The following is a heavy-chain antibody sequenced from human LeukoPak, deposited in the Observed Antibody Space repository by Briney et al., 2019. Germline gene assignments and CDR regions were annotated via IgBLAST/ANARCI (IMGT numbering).Heavy chain of an antibody. CDR2: IYYSGST. CDR3: ARHSIVGQWLVPFDY. CDR1: GGSISSYY. V-gene: IGHV4-59*08. D-gene: IGHD6-19*01. Sequence: SETLSLTCTVSGGSISSYYWSWIRQPPGKGLEWIGYIYYSGSTNYNPSLTSRVTISVDTSKNQFSLKLSSVTAADTAVYYCARHSIVGQWLVPFDYWGQGTLVTVSS. J-gene: IGHJ4*02.